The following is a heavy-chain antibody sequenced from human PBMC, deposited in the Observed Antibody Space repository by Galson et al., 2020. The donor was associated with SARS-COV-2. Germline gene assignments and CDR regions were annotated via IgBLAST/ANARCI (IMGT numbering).Heavy chain of an antibody. Sequence: ETSETLSLTCAVYGGSFSGYYWTWIRQSPGKGLEWIGEITHSGSTTYNPSLESRVIISVDTSKNQFSLTLTSVTAADTALYYCARGRPSSVGSGSYFLYSYHYGMDVWGRGTTVTVSS. CDR1: GGSFSGYY. D-gene: IGHD3-10*01. J-gene: IGHJ6*02. V-gene: IGHV4-34*01. CDR2: ITHSGST. CDR3: ARGRPSSVGSGSYFLYSYHYGMDV.